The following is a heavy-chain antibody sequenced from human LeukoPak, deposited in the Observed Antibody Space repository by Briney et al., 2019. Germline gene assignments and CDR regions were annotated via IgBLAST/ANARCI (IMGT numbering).Heavy chain of an antibody. CDR3: SNVLVASP. J-gene: IGHJ5*02. Sequence: GASMKVSCKASGYTFTNYYIHWVRQAPGQGLEWVGRIDPNNGDANYAQKFQGRVTMTRDTSITTAYMELSSLRSDDTAVYYCSNVLVASPWGQGTLVTVSS. D-gene: IGHD3-16*01. V-gene: IGHV1-2*06. CDR2: IDPNNGDA. CDR1: GYTFTNYY.